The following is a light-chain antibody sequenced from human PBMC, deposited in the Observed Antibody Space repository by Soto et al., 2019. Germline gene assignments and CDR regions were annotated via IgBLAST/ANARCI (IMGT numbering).Light chain of an antibody. CDR2: EVS. CDR3: SLYSSNGSLI. Sequence: QSVLTQPASVSGSPGQSITISCTGTSSDVGGYNYVSWYQQHPARAPELLIYEVSNRPSGVSNRFSGSTSGNTASLTISGLQAEDETDYFCSLYSSNGSLIFGPGTKVTVL. CDR1: SSDVGGYNY. J-gene: IGLJ1*01. V-gene: IGLV2-14*01.